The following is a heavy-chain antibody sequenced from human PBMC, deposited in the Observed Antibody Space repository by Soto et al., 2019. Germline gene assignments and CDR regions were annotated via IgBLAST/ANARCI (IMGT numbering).Heavy chain of an antibody. J-gene: IGHJ4*02. V-gene: IGHV1-18*04. CDR3: ARGGREYYDDTGSYHPFDY. D-gene: IGHD3-22*01. CDR2: ISANNGNT. CDR1: GYSFTNYG. Sequence: QIQLVQSGAEVKEPGASVTVSCKTSGYSFTNYGVTWVRQVPGQGPEWMAWISANNGNTNYGPNFQGRVSVTTDTSTSTADMELRSLRSDDTGVYYCARGGREYYDDTGSYHPFDYWGQGTLISVSS.